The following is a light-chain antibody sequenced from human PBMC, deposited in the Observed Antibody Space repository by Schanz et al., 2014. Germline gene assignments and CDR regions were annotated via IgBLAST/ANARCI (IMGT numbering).Light chain of an antibody. CDR1: SSTIDMNY. Sequence: QSALTQPPSVSAAPGQKVTISCSATSSTIDMNYISWYQQLPGTAPKLLIFDNNKRPSGIPDRFSGSKSGASVTLDITGLQTGDEADYYCGTWDSSLRVVLFGGGTKLTVL. CDR2: DNN. V-gene: IGLV1-51*01. CDR3: GTWDSSLRVVL. J-gene: IGLJ2*01.